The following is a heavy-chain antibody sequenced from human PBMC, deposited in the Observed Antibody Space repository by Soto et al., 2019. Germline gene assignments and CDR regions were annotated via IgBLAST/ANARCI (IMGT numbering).Heavy chain of an antibody. CDR3: VIFCGGDCYKH. CDR2: ISFDGGDE. Sequence: QVQLVESGGGVGQPGRSLRLSCAASGFDFSSHAMHWVRQPPGKGPEWLATISFDGGDEFYADSVKGRFTNSRDNSTSTLFLQMNSLTAEDTATYYCVIFCGGDCYKHWGQGTLVAVSS. D-gene: IGHD2-21*02. CDR1: GFDFSSHA. J-gene: IGHJ1*01. V-gene: IGHV3-30-3*01.